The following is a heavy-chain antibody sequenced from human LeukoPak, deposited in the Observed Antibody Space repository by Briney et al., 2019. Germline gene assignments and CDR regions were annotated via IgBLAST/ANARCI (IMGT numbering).Heavy chain of an antibody. J-gene: IGHJ5*02. D-gene: IGHD3-9*01. V-gene: IGHV4-4*09. CDR2: IYTSGST. Sequence: SETLSLTCTVSGGSINNYYWSWVRQLPGKGLEWIGYIYTSGSTYYNPSLKSRVTISVDTSKNQFSLKLSSVTAADTAVYYCARSLLRYFDWLYWFDPWGQGTLVTVSS. CDR3: ARSLLRYFDWLYWFDP. CDR1: GGSINNYY.